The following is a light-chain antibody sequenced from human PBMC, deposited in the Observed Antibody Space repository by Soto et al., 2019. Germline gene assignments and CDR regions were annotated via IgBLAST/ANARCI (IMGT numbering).Light chain of an antibody. CDR2: GAS. V-gene: IGKV3D-15*01. CDR1: QSVSGN. CDR3: QQYNNWPALT. J-gene: IGKJ4*01. Sequence: EIVMTQSPATLSVSPGERATLSCRASQSVSGNLAWYQQKPGQAPSLLIYGASTRATGIPARFSGSGSGTEFTLTISSLQSEVFAVYYCQQYNNWPALTFGGGTKLEVK.